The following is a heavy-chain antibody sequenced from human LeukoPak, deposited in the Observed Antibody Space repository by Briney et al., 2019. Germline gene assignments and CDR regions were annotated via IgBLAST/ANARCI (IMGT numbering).Heavy chain of an antibody. Sequence: GESLKLSCEGSRYSFDSYAMTWVRQAPGKGLEWVSSINGGGDITYYAESVKGRFTVYRDNSKNTLFLQMNSLRAEDTAVYYFARDTVLDYWGQGTLVTVSS. CDR1: RYSFDSYA. V-gene: IGHV3-23*01. CDR2: INGGGDIT. CDR3: ARDTVLDY. J-gene: IGHJ4*02. D-gene: IGHD4-17*01.